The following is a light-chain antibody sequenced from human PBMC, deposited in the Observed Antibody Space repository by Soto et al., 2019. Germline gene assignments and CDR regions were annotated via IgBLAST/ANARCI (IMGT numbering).Light chain of an antibody. Sequence: EIVMPQSPATLSVSPGERATLSCRASQSVSNNLAWYQQKPGQAPRLLIYGASTRATGIPARFSGSGSGTEFTLTISSLQSKAFAVYYCQQYNNWPPLTFGGGTKVEIK. CDR1: QSVSNN. CDR2: GAS. J-gene: IGKJ4*01. CDR3: QQYNNWPPLT. V-gene: IGKV3-15*01.